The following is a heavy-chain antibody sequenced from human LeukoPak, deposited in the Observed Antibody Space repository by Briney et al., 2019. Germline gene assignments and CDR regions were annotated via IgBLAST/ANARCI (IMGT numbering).Heavy chain of an antibody. Sequence: SQTLSLTCAVSGGSISSGGYSWSWIRQPPGKGLEWIGYIYHGGSTYYNPSLKSRVTISVDRSKNQFSLKLSSVTAADTAVYYCARENLGDYYFDYWGQGTLVTVSS. CDR1: GGSISSGGYS. J-gene: IGHJ4*02. D-gene: IGHD3-16*01. V-gene: IGHV4-30-2*01. CDR2: IYHGGST. CDR3: ARENLGDYYFDY.